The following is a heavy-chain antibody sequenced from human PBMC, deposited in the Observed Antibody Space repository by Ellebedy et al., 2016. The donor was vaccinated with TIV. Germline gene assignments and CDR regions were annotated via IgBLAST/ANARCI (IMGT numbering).Heavy chain of an antibody. CDR2: INPSGGGT. Sequence: ASVKVSCXASGYTFTSYYMHWVRQAPGQGLEWMGIINPSGGGTDAQKFQGRVTTTRDTSASTVYLELSSLRSEDTAVYYCARRGYSYGLPPPFDYWGQGTLVTVSS. J-gene: IGHJ4*02. V-gene: IGHV1-46*01. CDR3: ARRGYSYGLPPPFDY. D-gene: IGHD5-18*01. CDR1: GYTFTSYY.